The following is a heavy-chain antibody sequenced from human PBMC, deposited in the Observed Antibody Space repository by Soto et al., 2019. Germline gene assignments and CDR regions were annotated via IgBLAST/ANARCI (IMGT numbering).Heavy chain of an antibody. CDR3: ARLIGNSWLDS. Sequence: QTLSLTCAISGDSVSTNSATWYGVRQSPSRGLEWLGRTYYRSKWYNDYAVSVKGRITINPDTSNNQLSLQLNSVTPDDTAVYYCARLIGNSWLDSWGQGTLVTVSS. CDR1: GDSVSTNSAT. V-gene: IGHV6-1*01. CDR2: TYYRSKWYN. J-gene: IGHJ5*01. D-gene: IGHD2-8*01.